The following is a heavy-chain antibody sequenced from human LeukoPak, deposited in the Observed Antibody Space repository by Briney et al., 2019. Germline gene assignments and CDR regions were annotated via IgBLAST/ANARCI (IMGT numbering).Heavy chain of an antibody. V-gene: IGHV3-21*01. CDR2: ISSSSSYI. CDR1: GFTFSSYS. CDR3: ARDGEDSSGWSTYLGWSYYFDY. Sequence: GGSLRLSCAASGFTFSSYSMNWVRQAPGKGLEWVSSISSSSSYIYYADSVKGRFTISRDNAKNSLYLQMNSLRAEDTAEYYCARDGEDSSGWSTYLGWSYYFDYWGQGTLVTVSS. J-gene: IGHJ4*02. D-gene: IGHD6-19*01.